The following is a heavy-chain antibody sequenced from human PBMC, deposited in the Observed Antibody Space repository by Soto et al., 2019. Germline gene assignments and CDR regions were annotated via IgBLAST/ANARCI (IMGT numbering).Heavy chain of an antibody. CDR3: ARELHYGAGSRDFHYYGMDV. V-gene: IGHV3-33*01. CDR2: IWYDGSKK. CDR1: RIKFSSYG. D-gene: IGHD3-10*01. J-gene: IGHJ6*02. Sequence: QVHLVESGGGVVQSGGSLRLSCAASRIKFSSYGMHWVRQAPGKGLEWVAVIWYDGSKKYYVDSEKGRFTISRDNSNNTLYLQMNSLRAEDTGVYYCARELHYGAGSRDFHYYGMDVWGQGTTVTVSS.